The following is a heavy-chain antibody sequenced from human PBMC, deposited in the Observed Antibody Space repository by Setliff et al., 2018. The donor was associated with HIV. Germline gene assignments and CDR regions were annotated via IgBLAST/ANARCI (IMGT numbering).Heavy chain of an antibody. CDR3: SRWGGRQVGAPDY. D-gene: IGHD1-26*01. CDR2: VRNKAKSYTT. J-gene: IGHJ4*02. CDR1: GFTFSDHY. V-gene: IGHV3-72*01. Sequence: PGGSLRLSCAASGFTFSDHYMDWVRQAPGKGLEWVGRVRNKAKSYTTEYAASVKGRFTISRDDSKSVAYLQMNSLQTEDTAVYYCSRWGGRQVGAPDYWGQGTLVTVSS.